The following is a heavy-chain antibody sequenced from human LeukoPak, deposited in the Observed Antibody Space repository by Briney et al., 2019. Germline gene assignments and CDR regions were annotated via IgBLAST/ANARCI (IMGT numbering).Heavy chain of an antibody. CDR2: IYNDGSST. J-gene: IGHJ4*02. D-gene: IGHD6-13*01. Sequence: PGGSLRLSCAASGFTFSNYWMHWVRQAPGKGLVWVSRIYNDGSSTTYADSVKGRFTISRDNAKSTLYLQMNSLRAEDTAVYYCARVGVLAAAGTGGVDYWGQGTLVTVSS. CDR1: GFTFSNYW. V-gene: IGHV3-74*01. CDR3: ARVGVLAAAGTGGVDY.